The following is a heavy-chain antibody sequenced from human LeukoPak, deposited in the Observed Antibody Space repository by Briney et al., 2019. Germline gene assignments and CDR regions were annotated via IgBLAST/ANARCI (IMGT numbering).Heavy chain of an antibody. J-gene: IGHJ6*03. Sequence: VASVKVSCKASGGTFSSYAISWVRQAPGQGLEWMGGIIPIFGTANYAQKFQGRVTITTDESTSTAHMELRSLRSDDTAVYYCARGGGAAADYSYYYMDVWGKGTTVTVSS. CDR2: IIPIFGTA. D-gene: IGHD6-13*01. CDR3: ARGGGAAADYSYYYMDV. V-gene: IGHV1-69*05. CDR1: GGTFSSYA.